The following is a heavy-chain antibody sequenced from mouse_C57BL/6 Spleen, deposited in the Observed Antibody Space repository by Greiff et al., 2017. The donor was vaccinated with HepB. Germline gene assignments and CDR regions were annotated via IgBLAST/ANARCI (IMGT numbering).Heavy chain of an antibody. D-gene: IGHD4-1*01. CDR1: GYTFTSYW. J-gene: IGHJ2*01. CDR2: IDPSDSYT. CDR3: ARSGKRSY. V-gene: IGHV1-69*01. Sequence: QVQLQQPGAELVMPGASVKLSCKASGYTFTSYWMHWVKQRPGQGLEWIGEIDPSDSYTNYNQKFKGKSTLTVDKSSSTAYMQLSSLTSEDSAVYYCARSGKRSYWGQGTTLTVSS.